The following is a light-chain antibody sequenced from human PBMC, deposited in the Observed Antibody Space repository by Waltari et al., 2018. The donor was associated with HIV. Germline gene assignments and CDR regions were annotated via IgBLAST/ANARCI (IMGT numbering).Light chain of an antibody. J-gene: IGLJ2*01. CDR3: SSYARNTYVV. CDR2: DVT. V-gene: IGLV2-14*01. CDR1: NSDIGGYNY. Sequence: QSALTQPASVSGSPGRSITISCTGTNSDIGGYNYVSWYQQHPGRAPKLILYDVTTRPSGVSDRFSGAKSGNTASLTISGLLAEDEADYYCSSYARNTYVVFGGGTKLTVL.